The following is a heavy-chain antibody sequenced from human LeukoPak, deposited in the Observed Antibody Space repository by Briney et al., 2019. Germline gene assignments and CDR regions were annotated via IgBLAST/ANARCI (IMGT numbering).Heavy chain of an antibody. CDR1: GFTVSSNY. J-gene: IGHJ4*02. CDR3: AKATGGYSSSSGIDY. Sequence: GGSLRLSCAASGFTVSSNYMSWVRQAPGKGLEWVSVIYSGGSTYYADSVKGRFTISRDNSKNTLYLQMNSLRAEDTAVYYCAKATGGYSSSSGIDYWGQGTLVTVSS. D-gene: IGHD6-6*01. V-gene: IGHV3-66*01. CDR2: IYSGGST.